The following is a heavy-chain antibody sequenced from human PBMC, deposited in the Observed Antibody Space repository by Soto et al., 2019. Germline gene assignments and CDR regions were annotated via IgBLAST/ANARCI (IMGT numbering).Heavy chain of an antibody. CDR1: GYTFTSYD. CDR3: VGVNNKRITIFGVVINDAYYFDY. Sequence: GASVKVSCKASGYTFTSYDINWVRQATGQGLEWMGWMNPNSGNTGYAQKFQGRVTMTRNTSISTAYMELSSLRSEDTAVYYCVGVNNKRITIFGVVINDAYYFDYWGQGTLVTVSS. J-gene: IGHJ4*02. V-gene: IGHV1-8*01. D-gene: IGHD3-3*01. CDR2: MNPNSGNT.